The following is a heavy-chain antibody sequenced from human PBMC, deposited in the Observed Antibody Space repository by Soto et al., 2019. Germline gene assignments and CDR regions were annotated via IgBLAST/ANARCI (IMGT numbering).Heavy chain of an antibody. CDR3: ARRGSTGWYETYFDY. V-gene: IGHV3-11*01. J-gene: IGHJ4*02. CDR1: GFTLSDYY. CDR2: ISSSGRSI. D-gene: IGHD6-19*01. Sequence: GSLRLSCAASGFTLSDYYMIWIRQAPGKGLEWAAYISSSGRSINYADSAKGRFTISRDSAKNSLFLQMDSLRADDTAVYYCARRGSTGWYETYFDYWGQGILVTVSS.